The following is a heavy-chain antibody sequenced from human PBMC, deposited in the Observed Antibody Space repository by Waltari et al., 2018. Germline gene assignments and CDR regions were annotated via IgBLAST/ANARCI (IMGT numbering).Heavy chain of an antibody. J-gene: IGHJ4*02. CDR2: IRYDGNNK. D-gene: IGHD1-26*01. Sequence: QVQLVESRGGVVQSGGSLRLSCAASGFTFSDYGMHWVSQAPGKGLEWVAFIRYDGNNKYYADSVKGRFTISRDNSKNTLYLQMDSLRVEDTAVYYCAKEDGVGPTTTSFNYWGQGTLVTVSS. CDR3: AKEDGVGPTTTSFNY. V-gene: IGHV3-30*02. CDR1: GFTFSDYG.